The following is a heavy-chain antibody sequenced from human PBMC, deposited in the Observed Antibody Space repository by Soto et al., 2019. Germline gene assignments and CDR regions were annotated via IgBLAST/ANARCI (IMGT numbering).Heavy chain of an antibody. CDR3: ARNCSGGSCSPGMDV. J-gene: IGHJ6*01. D-gene: IGHD2-15*01. CDR2: ISSSGYI. V-gene: IGHV3-21*01. Sequence: EVQLVESGGGLVKPGGSLRLSCAASGFNFNSYTINWVRQAPGKRLEWLSSISSSGYIFSTDSVRGRFTISRDNAKNSGYLQISGLRAEDTAVYFCARNCSGGSCSPGMDVWGQGTTVTVSS. CDR1: GFNFNSYT.